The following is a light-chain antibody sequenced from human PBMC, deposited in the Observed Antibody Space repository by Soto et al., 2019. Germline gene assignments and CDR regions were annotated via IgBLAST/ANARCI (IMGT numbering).Light chain of an antibody. V-gene: IGKV3-20*01. J-gene: IGKJ1*01. Sequence: EIVLTQSPGTLSLSPGERATLSCRSSQSVSSNYLAWYQQKPDQAPSLVIYDVSGRATGIPDRLSGSGSGTDFALTTSRLEHEDFAVYYCQQYGSSPTFGQGTKVEIK. CDR2: DVS. CDR1: QSVSSNY. CDR3: QQYGSSPT.